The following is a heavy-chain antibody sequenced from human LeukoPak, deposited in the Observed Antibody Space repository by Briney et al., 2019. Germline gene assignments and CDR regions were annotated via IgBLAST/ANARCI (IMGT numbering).Heavy chain of an antibody. D-gene: IGHD1-26*01. CDR3: ARHGTVSSGSYFDY. CDR2: IHYSGSN. J-gene: IGHJ4*02. V-gene: IGHV4-59*08. CDR1: GGSVTSCY. Sequence: SETLSLTCSVSGGSVTSCYCSWIRQPPGKGLEWIGHIHYSGSNNYNPSLKSRVTMFVDKSKNQISLRLSSVTAADTAVYYCARHGTVSSGSYFDYWGQGTQVTLS.